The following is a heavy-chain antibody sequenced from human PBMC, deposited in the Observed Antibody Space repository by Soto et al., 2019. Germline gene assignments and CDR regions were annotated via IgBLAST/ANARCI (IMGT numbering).Heavy chain of an antibody. CDR1: GYTFTNYP. CDR2: ISAHSGDT. Sequence: QVNLVQSGAEVKKPGASVKVSCKASGYTFTNYPLAWVRRAPGHGLEWMGLISAHSGDTHYAQNEHDRVNTTTDTSTDTAYLELTSLTSDDTAVYYGTRAISMTFVAPASWGNGTLVTVSS. J-gene: IGHJ5*01. D-gene: IGHD3-22*01. CDR3: TRAISMTFVAPAS. V-gene: IGHV1-18*01.